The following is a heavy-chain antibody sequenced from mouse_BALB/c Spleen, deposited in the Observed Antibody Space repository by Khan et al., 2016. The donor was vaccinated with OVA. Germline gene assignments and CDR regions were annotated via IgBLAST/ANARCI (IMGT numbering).Heavy chain of an antibody. CDR1: GYTFTDYY. J-gene: IGHJ3*01. Sequence: QVQLQQSGAELARPGASVNLSCKASGYTFTDYYINWMRQRTGQGLEWIGEIYPGSANLYYNEKFKGKATLTADKSSSTVYMQLSSLTSEDSAVYFCAREWAAWFPYWGQGTLVTVSA. CDR2: IYPGSANL. CDR3: AREWAAWFPY. V-gene: IGHV1-77*01.